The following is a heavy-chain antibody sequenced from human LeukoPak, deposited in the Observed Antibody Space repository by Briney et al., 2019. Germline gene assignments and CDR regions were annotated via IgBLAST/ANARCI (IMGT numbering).Heavy chain of an antibody. CDR2: ISYDGSNK. CDR3: AKGGGGWYDY. J-gene: IGHJ4*02. CDR1: GVTFSTYG. V-gene: IGHV3-30*18. Sequence: GGSLRLSFAATGVTFSTYGVHGGRQAPGKGLEWVAVISYDGSNKYYADSVKGRFTISRDNSKNTLYLQMNSLRAEDTAVYYCAKGGGGWYDYWGQGTLVTVSS. D-gene: IGHD6-19*01.